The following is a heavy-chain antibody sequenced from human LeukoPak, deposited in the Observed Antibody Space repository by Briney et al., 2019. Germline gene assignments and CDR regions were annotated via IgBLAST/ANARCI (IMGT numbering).Heavy chain of an antibody. V-gene: IGHV3-48*03. D-gene: IGHD2-8*01. CDR1: GFTFSSYE. CDR3: ARDCTNGVCWDY. J-gene: IGHJ4*02. Sequence: PGGSLRLSCAASGFTFSSYEMKWVRQAPGKGLEWVSYISSSGSTIYYADSVKGRFTISRDNAKNSLYLQMNSLRAEDTAVYYCARDCTNGVCWDYWGQGTLVTVSS. CDR2: ISSSGSTI.